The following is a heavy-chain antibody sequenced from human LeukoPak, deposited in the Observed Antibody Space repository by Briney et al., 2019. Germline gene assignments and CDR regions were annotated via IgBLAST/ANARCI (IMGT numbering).Heavy chain of an antibody. V-gene: IGHV3-7*01. D-gene: IGHD7-27*01. Sequence: GGSLRLSCAASGFTFSNYKMNWVRQAPGKGLEWVANIKTDGSQIYYVDSVKGRFTISRDNAKNSLYLQMNSLRAEDTAVYYCARDLNWETYWGQGTLASVSS. CDR1: GFTFSNYK. J-gene: IGHJ4*02. CDR3: ARDLNWETY. CDR2: IKTDGSQI.